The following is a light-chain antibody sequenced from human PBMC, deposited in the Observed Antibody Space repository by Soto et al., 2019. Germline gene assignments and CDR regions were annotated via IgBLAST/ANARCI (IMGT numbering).Light chain of an antibody. V-gene: IGLV2-8*01. CDR2: EVS. Sequence: QSALTQPPSASGSPGQSVTISCTGTSSDVGAYKYVSWYQQYPGKAPKLMIYEVSKRPSGVPDRFSGSKSGNTASLTVSGLQAEDEADYYGTSYVGSNIWVFGGGTKLTAL. J-gene: IGLJ3*02. CDR3: TSYVGSNIWV. CDR1: SSDVGAYKY.